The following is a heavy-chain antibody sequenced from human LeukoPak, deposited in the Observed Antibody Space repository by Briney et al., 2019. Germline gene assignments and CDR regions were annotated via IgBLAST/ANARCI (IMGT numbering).Heavy chain of an antibody. V-gene: IGHV4-59*01. CDR3: AGASYYYGSGSKRGYYYNYYMDV. CDR2: IYYSGST. J-gene: IGHJ6*03. D-gene: IGHD3-10*01. CDR1: GGSISNYY. Sequence: SETLSLTCTVSGGSISNYYWSWTRQPPGKGLEWIGYIYYSGSTNYNPSLKSRVTISVDTSKNQFALKLSSVTAADTAVYYCAGASYYYGSGSKRGYYYNYYMDVWGKGTTVTVSS.